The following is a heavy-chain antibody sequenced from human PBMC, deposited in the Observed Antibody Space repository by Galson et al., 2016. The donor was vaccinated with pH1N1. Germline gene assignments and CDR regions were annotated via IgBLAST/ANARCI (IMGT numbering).Heavy chain of an antibody. V-gene: IGHV5-51*01. J-gene: IGHJ6*02. CDR3: ARQNEGAWDV. D-gene: IGHD1-1*01. Sequence: QSGAEVKKPGESLKISCKASGYSFTTHWIGWVRQMPGKGLEWMGIIYAGDSDARYSPSLKGQVSFSVDKSITTAHLQWRSLKAADTAIYYCARQNEGAWDVWGQGTTVTVSS. CDR2: IYAGDSDA. CDR1: GYSFTTHW.